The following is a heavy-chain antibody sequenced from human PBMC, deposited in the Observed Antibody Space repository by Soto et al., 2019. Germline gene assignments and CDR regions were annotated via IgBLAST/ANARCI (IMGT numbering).Heavy chain of an antibody. D-gene: IGHD3-10*01. CDR3: ARIPHMVRGVINNYYFDY. J-gene: IGHJ4*02. Sequence: ASVKVSCKVSGYTLTELSMHWVRQAPGKGLEWMGGFDPEDGETIYAQKFQGRVTMTEDTSTDTAYMELSSLRSEDTAVYYCARIPHMVRGVINNYYFDYWGQGTLVTVSS. CDR2: FDPEDGET. V-gene: IGHV1-24*01. CDR1: GYTLTELS.